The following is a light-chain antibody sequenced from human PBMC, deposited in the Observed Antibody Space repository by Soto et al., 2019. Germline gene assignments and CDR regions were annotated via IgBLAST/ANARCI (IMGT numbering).Light chain of an antibody. CDR2: DAS. Sequence: EIVITQSPATRSVSPGERATLSCRASQTVSSSYLAWYQQKRGQAPRLVIYDASNRETGIPARFSASGAGTELTRTISSLEPEDVAVYYCPQRSNWTPAFGGGTKVDIK. CDR1: QTVSSSY. V-gene: IGKV3D-20*02. J-gene: IGKJ4*01. CDR3: PQRSNWTPA.